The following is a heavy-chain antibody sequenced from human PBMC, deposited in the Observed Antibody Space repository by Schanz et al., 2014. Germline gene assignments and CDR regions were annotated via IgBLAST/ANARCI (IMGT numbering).Heavy chain of an antibody. D-gene: IGHD3-10*01. Sequence: VQLVDSGGGLVKPGGSLRLSCAASGFTFSTHAMHWVRQAPGKGLEWVARIKSKTDGGTRDYAAPVKGRFTISTDDSKNAVYLQMNSLQTEDTAVYYCPADLWFGAVWGVWWGQGTLVTVSS. CDR1: GFTFSTHA. V-gene: IGHV3-15*01. CDR2: IKSKTDGGTR. J-gene: IGHJ4*02. CDR3: PADLWFGAVWGVW.